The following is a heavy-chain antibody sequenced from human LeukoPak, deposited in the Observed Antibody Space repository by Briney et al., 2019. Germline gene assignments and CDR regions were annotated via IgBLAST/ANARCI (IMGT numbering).Heavy chain of an antibody. CDR3: ARGWGEHDY. CDR2: IKEDGSEK. V-gene: IGHV3-7*04. CDR1: GFSFSDYW. Sequence: PGGSLRLSCAASGFSFSDYWMIGVRQAPGKGLEWVANIKEDGSEKYYVDSVKGRFTISRDNAKNSVYLQMNSLRVEDTAVYCCARGWGEHDYWGQGTLVTVSS. D-gene: IGHD3-16*01. J-gene: IGHJ4*02.